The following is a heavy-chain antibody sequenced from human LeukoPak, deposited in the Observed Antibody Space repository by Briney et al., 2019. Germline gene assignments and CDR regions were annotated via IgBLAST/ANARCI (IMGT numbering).Heavy chain of an antibody. D-gene: IGHD3-16*02. CDR2: INTDGSST. J-gene: IGHJ5*02. CDR3: AKDRYDYVWGSYRRYNWFDP. Sequence: GGSLRLSCAASGFTFSSYWMHWVRQAPGKGLLWVSRINTDGSSTNYADSVKGRFTVSRDNSKNTLYLQMNSLRAEDTAVYYCAKDRYDYVWGSYRRYNWFDPWGQGTLVAVSS. V-gene: IGHV3-74*01. CDR1: GFTFSSYW.